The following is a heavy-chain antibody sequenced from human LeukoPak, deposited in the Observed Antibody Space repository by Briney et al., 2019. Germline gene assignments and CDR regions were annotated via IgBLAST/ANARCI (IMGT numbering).Heavy chain of an antibody. Sequence: ASVKVSCKASGYTFTSYGISWVRQAPGQGLEWMGWISAYNGNTNYAQKLQGRVTMTTDTSTSTAYMELRSLRSDDTAVYYCARALETGYCSSTSCQSDDYWGQGTLVTVSS. J-gene: IGHJ4*02. D-gene: IGHD2-2*01. CDR1: GYTFTSYG. CDR2: ISAYNGNT. V-gene: IGHV1-18*01. CDR3: ARALETGYCSSTSCQSDDY.